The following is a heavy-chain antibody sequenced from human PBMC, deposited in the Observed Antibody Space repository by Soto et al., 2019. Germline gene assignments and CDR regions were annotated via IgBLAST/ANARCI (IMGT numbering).Heavy chain of an antibody. D-gene: IGHD2-2*01. V-gene: IGHV3-66*01. CDR3: ARDAAMVVPAAMVSYYYGMDV. CDR1: GFTVSSNY. Sequence: PGGSLRLSCAASGFTVSSNYMSWVRQAPGKGLEWVSVIYSGGSTYYADSVKGRFTISRDNSKNTLYLQMNSLRAEDTAVYYCARDAAMVVPAAMVSYYYGMDVWGQGTTVTVSS. J-gene: IGHJ6*02. CDR2: IYSGGST.